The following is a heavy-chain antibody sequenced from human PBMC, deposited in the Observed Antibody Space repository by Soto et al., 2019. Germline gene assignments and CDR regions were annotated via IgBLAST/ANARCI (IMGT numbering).Heavy chain of an antibody. V-gene: IGHV1-18*01. CDR1: GYTFTSYG. CDR2: ISAYNGNT. J-gene: IGHJ6*02. CDR3: AREPVLRYFDWQGDYYGMAV. Sequence: QVQLVQSGAEVKKPGASVKVSCKASGYTFTSYGISWVRQAPGQGLEWMGWISAYNGNTNYAQKLQGRVTMTTDPSTSPAYMEMRSRRSDDTAVYYCAREPVLRYFDWQGDYYGMAVWGQGTTVTVSS. D-gene: IGHD3-9*01.